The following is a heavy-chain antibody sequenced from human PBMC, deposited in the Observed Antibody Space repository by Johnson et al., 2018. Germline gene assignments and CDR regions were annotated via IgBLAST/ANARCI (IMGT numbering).Heavy chain of an antibody. CDR3: AKKVYSTGPLWAFDM. V-gene: IGHV3-30*18. CDR1: GIPFRSYG. D-gene: IGHD2-8*02. Sequence: QVQLQESGGGVVQPGRSLRLSCVASGIPFRSYGMHWVRQAPGKGLEWVAVISYDGSNKFYADSVKGRFTIFRDNSKNTVYLQMNSLKTEETALYYCAKKVYSTGPLWAFDMWGQGTKVTVSS. CDR2: ISYDGSNK. J-gene: IGHJ3*02.